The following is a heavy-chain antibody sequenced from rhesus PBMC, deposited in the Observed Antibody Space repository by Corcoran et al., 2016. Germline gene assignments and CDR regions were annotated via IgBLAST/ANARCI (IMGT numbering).Heavy chain of an antibody. V-gene: IGHV3-184*01. CDR2: IRSKAYGGTV. J-gene: IGHJ4*01. CDR1: GFTFRDYY. CDR3: TRDQYSFDY. Sequence: EVQLVESGGGLVQPGGSLRLSCAASGFTFRDYYMYWDRQAPGKGLELVVVIRSKAYGGTVKYAASVNGRFIISRDDTKSITYLQMSSLETEGTAVYYCTRDQYSFDYWGQGVLVTVSS. D-gene: IGHD2-15*01.